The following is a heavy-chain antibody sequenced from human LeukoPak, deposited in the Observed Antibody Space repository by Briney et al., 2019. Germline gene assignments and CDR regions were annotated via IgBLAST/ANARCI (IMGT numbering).Heavy chain of an antibody. CDR2: IYCNGST. CDR3: ARGFRDTAMVPSFDY. CDR1: GGSISSYY. V-gene: IGHV4-59*01. Sequence: SETLSLTCTVSGGSISSYYWSWIRQPPGRGLEWIGYIYCNGSTNYNPSLKSRVTISVDTSKNQFSLKLSSVTAADTAVYYCARGFRDTAMVPSFDYWGQGTLVTVSS. D-gene: IGHD5-18*01. J-gene: IGHJ4*02.